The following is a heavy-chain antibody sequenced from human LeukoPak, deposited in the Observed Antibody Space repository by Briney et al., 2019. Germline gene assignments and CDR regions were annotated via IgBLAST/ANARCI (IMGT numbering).Heavy chain of an antibody. J-gene: IGHJ5*02. CDR3: ARDLHGSGSSRWFDP. CDR1: GFTFSSYA. D-gene: IGHD3-10*01. Sequence: GGSLRLSCAASGFTFSSYAMHWVRQAPGKGLEWVAVISYDGSNKYYADSVKGRFTISRDNSKNTLYLQMNSLRAEDTAVYYCARDLHGSGSSRWFDPWGQGTLVTVSS. V-gene: IGHV3-30*14. CDR2: ISYDGSNK.